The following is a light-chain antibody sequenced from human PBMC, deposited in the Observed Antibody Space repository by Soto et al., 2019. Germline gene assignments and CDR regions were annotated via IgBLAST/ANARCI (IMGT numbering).Light chain of an antibody. V-gene: IGKV3-20*01. CDR2: GAS. CDR1: QSVSSSY. Sequence: EIVLTQSPGTLSLSPGERATLSCRASQSVSSSYLAWYQQKPGQAPRLLIYGASSRATGIPDRFSGSGSGTDFTLTISRLVPEYFAVYYCKPYVCSPLPLGGGTMV. CDR3: KPYVCSPLP. J-gene: IGKJ4*01.